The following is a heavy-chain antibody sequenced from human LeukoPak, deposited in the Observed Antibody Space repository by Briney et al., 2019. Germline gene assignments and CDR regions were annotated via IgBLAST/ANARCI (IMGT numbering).Heavy chain of an antibody. CDR3: AKFNSYDFGSGYPYYFDY. J-gene: IGHJ4*02. CDR1: GVTFYDYA. Sequence: GRSLRLSCAASGVTFYDYAMHSGRDAPGKGLGWGSGISWVSGSIGYADSVKGRFTISRDNAKNSMYRRMNSLRAEDMALYYFAKFNSYDFGSGYPYYFDYWGQGTLVTVSS. V-gene: IGHV3-9*03. CDR2: ISWVSGSI. D-gene: IGHD3-3*01.